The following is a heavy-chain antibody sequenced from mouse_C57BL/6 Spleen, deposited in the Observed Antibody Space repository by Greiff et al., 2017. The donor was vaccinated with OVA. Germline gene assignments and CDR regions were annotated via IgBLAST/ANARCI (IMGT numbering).Heavy chain of an antibody. Sequence: QVQLKESGPELVKPGASVKISCKASGYAFSSSWMNWVKQRPGKGLEWIGRIYPGDGDTNYNGKFKGKATLTADKTSSTAYMQLSSLTAEDSAVYFSARSSYGAMDYWGQGTSVTVSS. V-gene: IGHV1-82*01. D-gene: IGHD1-1*01. CDR2: IYPGDGDT. CDR1: GYAFSSSW. CDR3: ARSSYGAMDY. J-gene: IGHJ4*01.